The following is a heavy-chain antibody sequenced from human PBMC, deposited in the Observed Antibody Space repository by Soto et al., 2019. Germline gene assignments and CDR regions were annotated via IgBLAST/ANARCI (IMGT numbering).Heavy chain of an antibody. CDR2: TNAYNGNT. J-gene: IGHJ5*02. Sequence: QVQLVQSGAEVKKPGASVKVSCQASGYTFTSYGISWVRQAPRTGLEWMGWTNAYNGNTNYAQKLQGRGPMTTDTSTSTAYMELRSLRSDDTAVYYCARVLPPFDPWGQGTLVTVSS. CDR3: ARVLPPFDP. CDR1: GYTFTSYG. V-gene: IGHV1-18*01. D-gene: IGHD3-10*01.